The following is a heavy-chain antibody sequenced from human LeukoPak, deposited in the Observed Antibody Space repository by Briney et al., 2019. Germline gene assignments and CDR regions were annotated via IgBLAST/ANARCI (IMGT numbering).Heavy chain of an antibody. V-gene: IGHV4-30-2*01. D-gene: IGHD6-13*01. CDR3: ARHTIRGAAAGTLDY. CDR1: GGSISSGGYY. J-gene: IGHJ4*02. Sequence: PSQTLSLTCTVSGGSISSGGYYWSWIRQPPGKGLEWIGYIYHSGSTYYNPSLKSRVTISVDRSKNQFSLKLSSVTAADTAVYYCARHTIRGAAAGTLDYWGQGTLVTVSS. CDR2: IYHSGST.